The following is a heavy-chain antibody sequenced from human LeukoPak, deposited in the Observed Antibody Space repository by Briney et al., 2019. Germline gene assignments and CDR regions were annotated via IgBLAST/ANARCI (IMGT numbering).Heavy chain of an antibody. CDR1: GFSFSDYA. Sequence: GGSLRLSCAASGFSFSDYAMSWVRQAPGKGLEWVSGFSESFSGSGGKTHSADSVKGRFTISRDNSKKMLYLQMNSLRGDDTAVYFCAKGKINHEGAFDIWGQGTLVTVSS. CDR3: AKGKINHEGAFDI. V-gene: IGHV3-23*01. J-gene: IGHJ3*02. CDR2: FSESFSGSGGKT.